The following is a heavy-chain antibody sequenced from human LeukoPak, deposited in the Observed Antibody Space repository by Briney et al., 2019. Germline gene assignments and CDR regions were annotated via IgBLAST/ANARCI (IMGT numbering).Heavy chain of an antibody. J-gene: IGHJ5*02. CDR2: INAGNGNT. Sequence: ASVKVSCTASGYTFTSYAMHWVRQAPGQRLEWMGWINAGNGNTKYSQEFQGRVTMTRDMSTSTDYTELSSLRSEDTAIYYCARDNSVGDNAWWFDPWGQGTLVTVSS. V-gene: IGHV1-3*03. CDR1: GYTFTSYA. D-gene: IGHD1-26*01. CDR3: ARDNSVGDNAWWFDP.